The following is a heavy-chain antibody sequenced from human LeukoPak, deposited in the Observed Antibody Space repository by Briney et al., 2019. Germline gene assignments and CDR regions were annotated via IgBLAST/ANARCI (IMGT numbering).Heavy chain of an antibody. V-gene: IGHV3-66*02. CDR3: ARLRQYSSSWFGY. D-gene: IGHD6-13*01. CDR1: GFTVSSNY. CDR2: IYSGGST. Sequence: GGSLRLSCAASGFTVSSNYMSWVRQAPGKGLEWVSVIYSGGSTYYADSVKGRFTISRDNSKNTLYLQMNSLRAEDTAVYYCARLRQYSSSWFGYWGQGTLVTVSS. J-gene: IGHJ4*02.